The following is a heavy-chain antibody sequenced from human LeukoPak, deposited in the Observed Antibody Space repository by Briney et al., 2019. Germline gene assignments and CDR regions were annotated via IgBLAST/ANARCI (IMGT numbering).Heavy chain of an antibody. Sequence: GESLKISCKGSGYSFTTSWIGWVRQMPGKGLDLMGLIYPDDSDTRYRPSLQGQVTISADKSISTAFLQWSSLKASDTAMYYCARRDASGSYFDYWGQGTLVTVSS. CDR2: IYPDDSDT. CDR1: GYSFTTSW. V-gene: IGHV5-51*01. CDR3: ARRDASGSYFDY. J-gene: IGHJ4*02. D-gene: IGHD3-10*01.